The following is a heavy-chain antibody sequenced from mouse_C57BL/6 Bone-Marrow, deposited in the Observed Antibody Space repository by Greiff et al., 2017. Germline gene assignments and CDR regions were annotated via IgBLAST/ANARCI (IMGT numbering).Heavy chain of an antibody. CDR3: ARAFGYGTGLAY. CDR1: GYTFTSYG. D-gene: IGHD2-2*01. V-gene: IGHV1-81*01. Sequence: QVQLQQSGAELARPGASVTLSCKASGYTFTSYGISWVKQRTGQGLEWIGEIYRRSGNTYYTEKFKSKGTLTADKSSSRADMELRNLTSEDSAVYFCARAFGYGTGLAYWGQGTLVTVSA. J-gene: IGHJ3*01. CDR2: IYRRSGNT.